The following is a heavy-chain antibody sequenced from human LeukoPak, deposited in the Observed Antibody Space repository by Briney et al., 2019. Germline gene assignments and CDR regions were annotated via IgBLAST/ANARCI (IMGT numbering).Heavy chain of an antibody. CDR2: ISTSGDNT. V-gene: IGHV3-23*01. Sequence: GGSLRLSCAASGFTFSSYAMSWVRQAPGKRLEWVSVISTSGDNTNYADSVKGRFTISRDNAKNSLYLQMNSLRAEDTAVYYCAKAGIVGATKGANFDYWGQGTLVTVSS. D-gene: IGHD1-26*01. CDR1: GFTFSSYA. J-gene: IGHJ4*02. CDR3: AKAGIVGATKGANFDY.